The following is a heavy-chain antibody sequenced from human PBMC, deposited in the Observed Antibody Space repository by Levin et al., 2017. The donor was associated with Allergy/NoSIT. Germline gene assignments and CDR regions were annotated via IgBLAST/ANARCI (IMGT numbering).Heavy chain of an antibody. V-gene: IGHV3-49*03. CDR3: TSPRYCSGGSCYSGDDAFDI. CDR2: IRSKAYGGTT. J-gene: IGHJ3*02. CDR1: GFTFGDYA. Sequence: GESLKISCTASGFTFGDYAMSWFRQAPGKGLEWVGFIRSKAYGGTTEYAASVKGRFTISRDDSKSIAYLQMNSLKTEDTAVYYCTSPRYCSGGSCYSGDDAFDIWGQGTMVTVSS. D-gene: IGHD2-15*01.